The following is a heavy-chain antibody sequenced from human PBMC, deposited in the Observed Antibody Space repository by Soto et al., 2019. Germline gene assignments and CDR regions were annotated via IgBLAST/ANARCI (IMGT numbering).Heavy chain of an antibody. CDR2: IAPHRDGT. CDR3: ARGPYGDNAFDI. J-gene: IGHJ3*02. CDR1: GYSFTDYY. Sequence: ASVKVSCKASGYSFTDYYMHWIRQAPGQGLEWMGWIAPHRDGTEFAQKFQGRITLTGDTYTSTASMELKGLTSADTAVYFCARGPYGDNAFDIWGQGTVVTVSS. V-gene: IGHV1-2*02. D-gene: IGHD4-17*01.